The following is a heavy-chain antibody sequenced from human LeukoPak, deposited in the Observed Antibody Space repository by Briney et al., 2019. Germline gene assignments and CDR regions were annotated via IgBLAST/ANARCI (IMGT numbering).Heavy chain of an antibody. V-gene: IGHV4-59*08. J-gene: IGHJ4*02. D-gene: IGHD4-17*01. Sequence: PSETLSLTCTVSGGYISNNYWSWIRQPPGKGLEWIGYIYCSGSTNYNPSLKSRVTISVDTSKNQFSLKLSSVTATDTAVYYCARHPGNDFGDYETDWGQGTLVTVSS. CDR2: IYCSGST. CDR3: ARHPGNDFGDYETD. CDR1: GGYISNNY.